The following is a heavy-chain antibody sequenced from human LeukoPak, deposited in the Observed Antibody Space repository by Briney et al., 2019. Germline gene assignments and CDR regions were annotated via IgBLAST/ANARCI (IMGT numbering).Heavy chain of an antibody. D-gene: IGHD3-3*01. Sequence: PGGSLRLSCAASGFTFDDYGMSWVRQAPGKGLEWVSGINWNGGSTGYEDSVKGRFTISRDNAKNSLYLQMNSLRAEDTALYYCARDNLRFWSGYYPLDYWGQGILVTVSS. CDR2: INWNGGST. V-gene: IGHV3-20*04. J-gene: IGHJ4*02. CDR1: GFTFDDYG. CDR3: ARDNLRFWSGYYPLDY.